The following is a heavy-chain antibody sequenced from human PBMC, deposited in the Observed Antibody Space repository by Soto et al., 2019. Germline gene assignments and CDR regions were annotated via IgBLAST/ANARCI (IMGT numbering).Heavy chain of an antibody. CDR3: TRRVRSTGLLDY. V-gene: IGHV4-39*01. J-gene: IGHJ4*02. Sequence: QRQLRESGPGLVKPSETLSLTCTVSGNSISGTSSFWAWIRQPPGKNLEWIGSVYYTGSTYYNSSLKSRVSISIDTSKNQFSLSLNSVTAADTAVYYCTRRVRSTGLLDYWGQGALVTVSS. CDR1: GNSISGTSSF. CDR2: VYYTGST. D-gene: IGHD3-10*01.